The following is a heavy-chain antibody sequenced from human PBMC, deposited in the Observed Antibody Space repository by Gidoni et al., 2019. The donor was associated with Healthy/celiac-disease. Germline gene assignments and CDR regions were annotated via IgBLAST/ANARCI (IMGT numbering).Heavy chain of an antibody. CDR2: IYYSGST. CDR1: GGSISSGGYY. V-gene: IGHV4-31*03. CDR3: ARAWGYGDYYFDY. J-gene: IGHJ4*02. D-gene: IGHD4-17*01. Sequence: QVQLQESGPGLVKPSQTLSLTCTVPGGSISSGGYYWSWVRQHPGKGLEWIGYIYYSGSTYYNPSLKSRVTISVDTSKNQFSLKLSSVTAADTAVYYCARAWGYGDYYFDYWGQGTLVTVSS.